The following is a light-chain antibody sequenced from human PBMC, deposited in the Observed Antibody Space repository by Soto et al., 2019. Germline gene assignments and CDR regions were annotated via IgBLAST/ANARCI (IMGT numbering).Light chain of an antibody. V-gene: IGKV3-15*01. Sequence: EIVFTPSPGPLSLSPGERATLSCRASQSVSTNLAWYQHKPGQAPRLLISGASTRATGLPARFSGSGSGTEFTLTISSLQSEDFAVYYCQQYNNWPGTFGQGTKVDIK. J-gene: IGKJ1*01. CDR2: GAS. CDR3: QQYNNWPGT. CDR1: QSVSTN.